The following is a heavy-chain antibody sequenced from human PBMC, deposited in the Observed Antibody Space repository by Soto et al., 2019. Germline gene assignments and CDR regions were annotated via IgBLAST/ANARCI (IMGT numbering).Heavy chain of an antibody. V-gene: IGHV4-34*01. CDR1: GGSFSGYY. CDR2: INHSGST. D-gene: IGHD4-17*01. Sequence: SETLSLTCAVYGGSFSGYYWSWIRQLPGKGLEWIGEINHSGSTNYNPSLKSRVTISVDTSKNQFSLKLSSVTAADTAVYYCARKHNNGDYAQQGPLLINWFDPWGQGTLVTVSS. CDR3: ARKHNNGDYAQQGPLLINWFDP. J-gene: IGHJ5*02.